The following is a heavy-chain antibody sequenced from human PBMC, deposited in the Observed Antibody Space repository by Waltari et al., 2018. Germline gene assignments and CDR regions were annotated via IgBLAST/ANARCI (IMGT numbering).Heavy chain of an antibody. V-gene: IGHV3-7*01. Sequence: EVQLVESGGGLVQPGGSLRLSCAASGFTFGSYWLSWVLQAPGKGLEWVANIKQDGSEKYYVDSVKGRFTISRDNAKNSLYLQMNSLRAEDTAVYYCARDRTLYYYMDVWGKGTTVTISS. CDR1: GFTFGSYW. CDR2: IKQDGSEK. J-gene: IGHJ6*03. CDR3: ARDRTLYYYMDV.